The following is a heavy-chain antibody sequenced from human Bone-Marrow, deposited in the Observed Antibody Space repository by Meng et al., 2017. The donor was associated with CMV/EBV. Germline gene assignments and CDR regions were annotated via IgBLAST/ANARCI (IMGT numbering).Heavy chain of an antibody. CDR3: AKGMGSSWYSFGG. CDR2: IYSGGST. V-gene: IGHV3-53*05. Sequence: VQLVGPGGGLIRPGGSLRLSCAASGFTVSSNYMSWVRQAPGKGLEWVSVIYSGGSTYYADSVKGRFTISRDNSKNTLYLQMNSLRAEDTAVYYCAKGMGSSWYSFGGWGQGTLVTVSS. J-gene: IGHJ4*02. CDR1: GFTVSSNY. D-gene: IGHD6-13*01.